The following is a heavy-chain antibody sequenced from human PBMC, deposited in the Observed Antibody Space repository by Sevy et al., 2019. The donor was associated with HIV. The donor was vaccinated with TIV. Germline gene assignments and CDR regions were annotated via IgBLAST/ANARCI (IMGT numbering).Heavy chain of an antibody. CDR2: ISRSGDST. CDR1: GFTFSIYA. CDR3: AKVDVVVPVADYGLDV. J-gene: IGHJ6*02. D-gene: IGHD2-2*01. Sequence: GGSLRLSCAAPGFTFSIYAMSWVRQAPGKGLDGVSPISRSGDSTHYADSVKGRLTISRDNSKSTLFLQMNSLRAEDTAVYYCAKVDVVVPVADYGLDVWGQGTTVTVSS. V-gene: IGHV3-23*01.